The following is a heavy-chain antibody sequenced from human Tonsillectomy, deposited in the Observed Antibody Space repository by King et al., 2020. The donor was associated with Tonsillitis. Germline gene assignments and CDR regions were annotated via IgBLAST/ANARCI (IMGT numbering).Heavy chain of an antibody. CDR1: GFTFSDYW. D-gene: IGHD1-20*01. J-gene: IGHJ2*01. V-gene: IGHV3-7*01. CDR2: IKKDGSEE. Sequence: VQLVESGGGLVQPGGSLRLSCAASGFTFSDYWISWVRQAPGKGLEWVANIKKDGSEEYYVDSVKGRFTISRDNAKNSLYLQMNSLGAEDTALYYCARGINWWYFDLWGRGTLVAVSS. CDR3: ARGINWWYFDL.